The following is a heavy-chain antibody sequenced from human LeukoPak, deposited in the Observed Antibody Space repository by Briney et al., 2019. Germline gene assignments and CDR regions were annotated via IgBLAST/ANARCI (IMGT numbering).Heavy chain of an antibody. J-gene: IGHJ6*02. D-gene: IGHD3-3*01. V-gene: IGHV1-45*02. CDR2: ITPFNGNT. CDR3: ATSRDFWSGNCPYGMDV. Sequence: SVKVSCKASGHTFTYRYLHWVRQAPGQAPEWMGWITPFNGNTNYAQKFQDRVTITRDRSMSTAYMELSSLRSEDTAMYYCATSRDFWSGNCPYGMDVWGQGTTVTVSS. CDR1: GHTFTYRY.